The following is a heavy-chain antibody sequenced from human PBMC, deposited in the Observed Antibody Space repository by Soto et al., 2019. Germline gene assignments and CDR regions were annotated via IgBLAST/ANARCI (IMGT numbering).Heavy chain of an antibody. CDR1: GFTFRSYA. CDR2: VSGSGTNS. Sequence: GGSLRLACAASGFTFRSYAMHWVRQTPGKGLEWVSGVSGSGTNSYFAESVKGRFTVSRDNSKNTFYLEMTGVRGDDTAVYYCAKGRSSAPDYFFDYWGQGILVTVSS. V-gene: IGHV3-23*01. D-gene: IGHD3-10*01. CDR3: AKGRSSAPDYFFDY. J-gene: IGHJ4*02.